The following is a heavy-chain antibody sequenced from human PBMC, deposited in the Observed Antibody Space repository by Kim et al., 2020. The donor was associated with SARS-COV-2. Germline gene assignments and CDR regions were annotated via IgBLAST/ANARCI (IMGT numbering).Heavy chain of an antibody. J-gene: IGHJ6*02. V-gene: IGHV4-39*01. D-gene: IGHD4-17*01. Sequence: YNPSLKSRVTISVDTSKNQFSLKLSSVTAADTAVYYCARQTVTTGYGMDVWGQGTTVTVSS. CDR3: ARQTVTTGYGMDV.